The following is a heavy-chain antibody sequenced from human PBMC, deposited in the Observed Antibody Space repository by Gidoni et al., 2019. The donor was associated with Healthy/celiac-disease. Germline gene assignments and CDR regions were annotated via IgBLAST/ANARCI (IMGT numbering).Heavy chain of an antibody. CDR2: ISSSGSTI. Sequence: VQLVESGGGLVQPGGSLRLSCAASGFTFSSYEMNWVRQAPGKGLEWVSDISSSGSTIYYADSVKGRFTISRENAKNTLYLQMNSLRAEDTAVYYCAREPYYYDSSGYFRFDPWGQGTLVTVSS. V-gene: IGHV3-48*03. D-gene: IGHD3-22*01. J-gene: IGHJ5*02. CDR3: AREPYYYDSSGYFRFDP. CDR1: GFTFSSYE.